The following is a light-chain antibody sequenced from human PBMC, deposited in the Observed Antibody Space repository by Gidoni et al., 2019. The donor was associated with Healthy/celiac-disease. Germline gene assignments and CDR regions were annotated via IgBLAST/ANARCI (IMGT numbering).Light chain of an antibody. CDR1: RSVSSN. CDR3: QQYNNWPRT. J-gene: IGKJ1*01. CDR2: GAS. Sequence: EIVMTQSPATLSVSPGERATRSCRASRSVSSNLAWYQQKPDQAPRLLISGASTRATGIPARFSGSGSGTEFTITISSLQSEDFAVYYCQQYNNWPRTFGQGTKVEIK. V-gene: IGKV3-15*01.